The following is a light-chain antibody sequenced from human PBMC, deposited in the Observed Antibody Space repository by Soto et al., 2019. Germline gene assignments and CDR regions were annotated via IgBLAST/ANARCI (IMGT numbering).Light chain of an antibody. CDR1: QSVFSS. CDR2: GAA. Sequence: EIVMTQSPATLSVSPGERATLSCRASQSVFSSLAWYQQKPGQAPRLLIYGAATRATGIPARFSGSGSGTECTLTISSLQSEDFAVYYCQQYHNWPAFGQGTKVDIK. J-gene: IGKJ1*01. V-gene: IGKV3-15*01. CDR3: QQYHNWPA.